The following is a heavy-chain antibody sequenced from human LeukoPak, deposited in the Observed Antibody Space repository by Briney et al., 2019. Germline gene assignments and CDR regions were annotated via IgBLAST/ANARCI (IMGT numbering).Heavy chain of an antibody. CDR1: GFTFRSYS. J-gene: IGHJ6*02. D-gene: IGHD2-15*01. CDR2: IDPSSTYI. Sequence: GGSLRLSCAASGFTFRSYSMNWVRQAPGKGLEWVSAIDPSSTYIYYADSVKGRFTISRDNAKNTLYLQMNSLRAEDTAVYYCASGTLYCSGGSCLPGGYYYYGMDVWGQGTTVTVSS. V-gene: IGHV3-21*01. CDR3: ASGTLYCSGGSCLPGGYYYYGMDV.